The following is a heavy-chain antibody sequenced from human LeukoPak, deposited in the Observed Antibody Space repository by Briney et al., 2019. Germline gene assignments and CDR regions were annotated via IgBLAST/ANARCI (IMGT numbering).Heavy chain of an antibody. J-gene: IGHJ4*02. D-gene: IGHD6-6*01. CDR3: ARGVAARPPNPYYFDY. CDR1: GFTFSDYY. CDR2: ISSSGSTI. Sequence: GGSLRLSCAASGFTFSDYYMSWIRQAPGKGLEWVSYISSSGSTIYYADSVKGRFTISRDNAKNSLYLQMNSLRAEDTAVNFCARGVAARPPNPYYFDYWGQGTLVTVSS. V-gene: IGHV3-11*01.